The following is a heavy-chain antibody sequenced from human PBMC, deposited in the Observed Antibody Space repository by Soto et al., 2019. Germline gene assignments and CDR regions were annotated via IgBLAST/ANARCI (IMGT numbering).Heavy chain of an antibody. V-gene: IGHV1-18*01. D-gene: IGHD3-16*01. CDR1: GYTFTRYG. CDR2: INTYNGNT. Sequence: QVQLVQSGAEVKNPGASVKVSCKASGYTFTRYGIGWARQAPGQGREWMGWINTYNGNTNYAQNIQGRVTLTTDTSTSTAHMELRRLRSADTAIYYCAMVDVYVTPSPQDVWGQGTTVIVSS. CDR3: AMVDVYVTPSPQDV. J-gene: IGHJ6*02.